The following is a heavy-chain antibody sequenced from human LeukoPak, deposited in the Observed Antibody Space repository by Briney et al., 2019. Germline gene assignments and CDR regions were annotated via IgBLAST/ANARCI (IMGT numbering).Heavy chain of an antibody. CDR3: ARDLPYSSGWYFGLARIEPQFDY. J-gene: IGHJ4*02. CDR1: GYTFTGYY. D-gene: IGHD6-19*01. V-gene: IGHV1-2*02. Sequence: ASVKVSCKASGYTFTGYYMHWVRQAPGQGLEWMGWINPNSGGTNYAQKFQGRVTMTRDTSISTAYMELSRLRSDDTAVYYCARDLPYSSGWYFGLARIEPQFDYWGQGTLVTVSS. CDR2: INPNSGGT.